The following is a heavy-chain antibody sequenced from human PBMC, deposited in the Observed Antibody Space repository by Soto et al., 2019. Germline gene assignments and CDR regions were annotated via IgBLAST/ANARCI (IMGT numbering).Heavy chain of an antibody. CDR2: IWYDGSNK. V-gene: IGHV3-33*01. Sequence: QVQLVDSGGGVVQPGRSLRLSCAASGFTFSSYGMHWVRQAPGKGLEWVAVIWYDGSNKYYADSVKGRFTISRDNSKNTLYLQMNSLSAEDTAVYYCARGRGNYYYAMDVWGQGTTVTVSS. CDR1: GFTFSSYG. J-gene: IGHJ6*02. CDR3: ARGRGNYYYAMDV.